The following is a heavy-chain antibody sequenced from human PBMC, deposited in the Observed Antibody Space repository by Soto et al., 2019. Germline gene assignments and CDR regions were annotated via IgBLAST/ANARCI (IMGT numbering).Heavy chain of an antibody. J-gene: IGHJ4*02. CDR3: ARGMTPPGSPAWYYCDS. CDR1: GASITGSSY. V-gene: IGHV4-4*07. Sequence: SETQSLTCTVSGASITGSSYWSWIRQPAGKGLEWIGRFSLSGTTNYNPSLRSRVTMSADVSKNQFSLRLTSVTAADTALYYCARGMTPPGSPAWYYCDSWGQGTMGIVSA. D-gene: IGHD3-10*01. CDR2: FSLSGTT.